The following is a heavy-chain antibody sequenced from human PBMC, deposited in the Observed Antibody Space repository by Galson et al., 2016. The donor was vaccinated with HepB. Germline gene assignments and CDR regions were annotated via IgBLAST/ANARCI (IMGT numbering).Heavy chain of an antibody. CDR1: GSSISAFY. CDR3: ARENDYGDSFDA. Sequence: SETLSLTCSVSGSSISAFYWSWIRQSPGKGLEWIGNLYYGGSTNYNPSLKNRVTISVDTSKSQFSLELISVTAAGPAVYFCARENDYGDSFDAWGQGARV. CDR2: LYYGGST. J-gene: IGHJ5*02. V-gene: IGHV4-59*01. D-gene: IGHD4-17*01.